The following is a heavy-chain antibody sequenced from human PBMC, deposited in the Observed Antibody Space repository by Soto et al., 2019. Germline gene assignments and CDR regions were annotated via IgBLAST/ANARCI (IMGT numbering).Heavy chain of an antibody. CDR2: IYYSGST. V-gene: IGHV4-59*01. Sequence: PSETLSLTCTVSGGSISSYYWSWIRQPPGKGLEWIGYIYYSGSTNYNPSLKSRVTISVDTSKNQFSLKLSSVTAADTAVYYCARVYRSYYYYGMDVWGQGTTVTAP. CDR1: GGSISSYY. D-gene: IGHD4-4*01. J-gene: IGHJ6*02. CDR3: ARVYRSYYYYGMDV.